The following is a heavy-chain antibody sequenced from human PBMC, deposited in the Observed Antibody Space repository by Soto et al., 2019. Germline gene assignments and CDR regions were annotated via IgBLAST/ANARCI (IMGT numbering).Heavy chain of an antibody. CDR1: GGSISSYY. D-gene: IGHD4-17*01. CDR2: IYYSGST. V-gene: IGHV4-59*01. Sequence: SETLSLTCTVSGGSISSYYWSWIRQPPGKGLEWIGYIYYSGSTNYXXXXXXXXXXXXXXXXXXFSLKLSSVTAADTAVYYCASTYGDQDYWGQGTLVTAPQ. CDR3: ASTYGDQDY. J-gene: IGHJ4*02.